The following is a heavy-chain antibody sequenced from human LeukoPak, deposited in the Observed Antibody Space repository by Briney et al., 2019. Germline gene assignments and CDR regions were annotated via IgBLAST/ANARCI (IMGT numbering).Heavy chain of an antibody. Sequence: GGSLRLSCAASGFTFSSYAMSWVRQAPGKGLDWVSAISGSGGSTYYADSVKGRFTISRDNSKNTLYLQVNSLRAEDTAVYYCAKDPTSSSHYYDSEGYWGQGTPVTVSS. V-gene: IGHV3-23*01. D-gene: IGHD3-22*01. J-gene: IGHJ4*02. CDR1: GFTFSSYA. CDR3: AKDPTSSSHYYDSEGY. CDR2: ISGSGGST.